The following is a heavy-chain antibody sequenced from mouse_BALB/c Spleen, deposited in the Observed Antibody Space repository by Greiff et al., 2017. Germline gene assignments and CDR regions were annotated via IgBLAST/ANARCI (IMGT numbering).Heavy chain of an antibody. CDR1: GFTFSDYY. CDR2: ISDGGSYT. CDR3: ARDLLGDYYAMDY. V-gene: IGHV5-4*02. J-gene: IGHJ4*01. D-gene: IGHD2-1*01. Sequence: EVKLMASGGGLVKPGGSLKLSCAASGFTFSDYYMYWVRQTPEKRLEWVATISDGGSYTYYPDSVKGRFTISRDNAKNNLYLQMSSLKSEDTAMYYCARDLLGDYYAMDYWGQGTSVTVSS.